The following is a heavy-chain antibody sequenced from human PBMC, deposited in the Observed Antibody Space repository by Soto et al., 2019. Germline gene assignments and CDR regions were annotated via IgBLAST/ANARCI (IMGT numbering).Heavy chain of an antibody. V-gene: IGHV3-64D*06. Sequence: GGSLRLSCSASGFTFSIYAMHWVRQAPGKGLEYVSSISTNGGSTHYADSVKGRFTISRDNSKNTQYLQMSSLRADDTAVYYCVRDIVVVVAATPLYYYYYYGMDVWGQGTTVTVSS. CDR3: VRDIVVVVAATPLYYYYYYGMDV. J-gene: IGHJ6*02. CDR1: GFTFSIYA. CDR2: ISTNGGST. D-gene: IGHD2-15*01.